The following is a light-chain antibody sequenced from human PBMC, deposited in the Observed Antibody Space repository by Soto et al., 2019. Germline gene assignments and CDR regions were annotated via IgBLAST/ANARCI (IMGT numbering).Light chain of an antibody. CDR1: QSVRDRY. J-gene: IGKJ1*01. Sequence: EFVLTQSPGTLSLSPGERATLXCRASQSVRDRYLAWYQQKPGQAPSLLIYDTSTRATGVPDRFSGSGSGTDFALTISRLEPEDFAIYFCQQDGSSLGTVGHGTKV. CDR2: DTS. V-gene: IGKV3-20*01. CDR3: QQDGSSLGT.